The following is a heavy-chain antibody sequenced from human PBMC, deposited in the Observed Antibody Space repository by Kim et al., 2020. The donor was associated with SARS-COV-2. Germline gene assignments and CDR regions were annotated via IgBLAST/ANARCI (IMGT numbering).Heavy chain of an antibody. CDR2: INPNSGGT. J-gene: IGHJ5*02. V-gene: IGHV1-2*06. Sequence: ASVKVSCKASGYTFTGYYMHWVRQAPGQGLEWMGRINPNSGGTNYAQKFQGRVTMTRDTSISTAYMELSRLRSDDTAVYYCARSVVPAANWFDPWGQGTLVTVSS. CDR1: GYTFTGYY. D-gene: IGHD2-2*01. CDR3: ARSVVPAANWFDP.